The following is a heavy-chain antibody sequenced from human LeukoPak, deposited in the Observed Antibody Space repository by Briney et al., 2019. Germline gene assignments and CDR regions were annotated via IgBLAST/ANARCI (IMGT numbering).Heavy chain of an antibody. CDR2: TYGDNNA. CDR1: GFTFRRNY. J-gene: IGHJ4*02. D-gene: IGHD3-22*01. Sequence: GGSLRLSCATSGFTFRRNYISWIRQAPGKGLEWVSITYGDNNAFYADSVKGRFTISRDNSKNTVFLQMNSLRAEDTAVYYCARGGDDYYDSSGYYSYAGYFDYWGQGTLVTVSS. CDR3: ARGGDDYYDSSGYYSYAGYFDY. V-gene: IGHV3-66*02.